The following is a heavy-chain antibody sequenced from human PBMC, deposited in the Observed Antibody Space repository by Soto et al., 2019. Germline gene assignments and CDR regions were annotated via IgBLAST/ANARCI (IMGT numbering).Heavy chain of an antibody. CDR3: ARAKIAAAGTRWFDP. CDR2: INHSGST. J-gene: IGHJ5*02. CDR1: GGAFSWYH. V-gene: IGHV4-34*02. Sequence: QVPVPELGARPLKPSEDLSLTCGFYGGAFSWYHLDRIRQPPGKGVEGIGEINHSGSTNYNPSLKSRVTISVDTSKNQFSLKLSSVTAADTAVYYCARAKIAAAGTRWFDPWGQGTLVTVSS. D-gene: IGHD6-13*01.